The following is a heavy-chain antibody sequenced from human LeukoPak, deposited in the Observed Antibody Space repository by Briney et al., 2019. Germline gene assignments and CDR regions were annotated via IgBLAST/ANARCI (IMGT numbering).Heavy chain of an antibody. CDR2: IYYSGST. D-gene: IGHD6-19*01. CDR3: ARGGIAVVTQGFDP. J-gene: IGHJ5*02. Sequence: SETLSLTCTVSGGSISSSSYYWGWIRQPPGKGLEWIGSIYYSGSTYYNPSLKSRVTISVDTSKNQFSLKLSSVTAADTAVYYCARGGIAVVTQGFDPWGQGTLVTVSS. CDR1: GGSISSSSYY. V-gene: IGHV4-39*01.